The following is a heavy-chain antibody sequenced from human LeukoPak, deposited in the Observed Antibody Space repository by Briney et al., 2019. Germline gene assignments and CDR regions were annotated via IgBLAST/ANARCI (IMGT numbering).Heavy chain of an antibody. CDR3: AKDTAVQFLEPAF. Sequence: GGSLRLSCAASGFTFNTHGMHWVRQAPGKGLEWVAAIWFDGSVKHYSDAVKGRFTISRDNSLNTLYLQMNSLRVEDTAIYYCAKDTAVQFLEPAFWGQGTLVAVSS. CDR1: GFTFNTHG. J-gene: IGHJ4*02. CDR2: IWFDGSVK. V-gene: IGHV3-33*06. D-gene: IGHD3-3*01.